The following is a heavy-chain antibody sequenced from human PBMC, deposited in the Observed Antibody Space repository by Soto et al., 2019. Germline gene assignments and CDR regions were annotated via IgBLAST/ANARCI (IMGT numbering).Heavy chain of an antibody. D-gene: IGHD3-22*01. CDR2: IYPGDSDT. J-gene: IGHJ3*02. CDR3: ARRYYYDTNNYDPADSFDI. V-gene: IGHV5-51*01. CDR1: GYSFTSYW. Sequence: PGESLKISCKGSGYSFTSYWIGWVRQMPGKGLEWMGIIYPGDSDTRYSPSFQGQVTISADKSISTAYLQWSSLKASDTALYYCARRYYYDTNNYDPADSFDIWGQGTMVTVSS.